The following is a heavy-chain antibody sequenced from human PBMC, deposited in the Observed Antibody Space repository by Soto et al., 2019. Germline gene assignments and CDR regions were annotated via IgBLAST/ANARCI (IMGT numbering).Heavy chain of an antibody. CDR3: ARDEMRGSGSPNFFGMDV. CDR1: GDSISSNN. D-gene: IGHD3-10*01. J-gene: IGHJ6*02. CDR2: ISSSSTTI. Sequence: ASETLSLTCTVSGDSISSNNYYWGWIRQPPGKGLEWISYISSSSTTIYYADSVKGRFTISRDNAKNSLSLQMNSLRAEDTAIYYCARDEMRGSGSPNFFGMDVWGQGTEVTVSS. V-gene: IGHV3-48*01.